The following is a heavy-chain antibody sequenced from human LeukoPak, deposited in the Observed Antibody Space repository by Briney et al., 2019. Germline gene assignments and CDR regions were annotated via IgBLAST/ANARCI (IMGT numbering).Heavy chain of an antibody. CDR1: GFIFSNHA. V-gene: IGHV3-23*01. CDR2: LIENGATT. CDR3: VKDYQVGNSPAFGDY. Sequence: GGSLRLSCAASGFIFSNHAMSWVRQAPGKGLEWVSGLIENGATTYYADSVKGRFTISRDNSRNTVYLQMNSLRAEDTAMYYCVKDYQVGNSPAFGDYWGQGTLVTVSS. D-gene: IGHD1-26*01. J-gene: IGHJ4*02.